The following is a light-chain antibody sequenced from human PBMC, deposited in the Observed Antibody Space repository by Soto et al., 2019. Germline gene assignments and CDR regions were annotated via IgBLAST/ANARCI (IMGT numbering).Light chain of an antibody. CDR1: SGHNNYA. CDR2: LNSDGSH. Sequence: QSVLTQSPSASASLGASVKLTCTLSSGHNNYAIAWHQQHPEKGPRFLMKLNSDGSHTKGDGIPDRFSGSSSGADRYLTISSLQSEDEADYYCQTWGTGIWLFGGGTKLTVL. CDR3: QTWGTGIWL. J-gene: IGLJ3*02. V-gene: IGLV4-69*01.